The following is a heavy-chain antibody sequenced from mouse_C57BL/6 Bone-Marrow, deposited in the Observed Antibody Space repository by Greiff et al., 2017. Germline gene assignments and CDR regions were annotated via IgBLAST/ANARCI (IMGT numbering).Heavy chain of an antibody. CDR3: ARGDYGSSSYWYFDV. V-gene: IGHV1-47*01. J-gene: IGHJ1*03. D-gene: IGHD1-1*01. Sequence: QVQLQQPGAELVKPGASVKMSCKASGYTFTTYPIEWMKQNPGQSLEWIGNFHPYNDDTKYNEKFKGKATLTVEKSSSPAYLELSRLTSDDSAVDYCARGDYGSSSYWYFDVWGTGTTVTVSS. CDR2: FHPYNDDT. CDR1: GYTFTTYP.